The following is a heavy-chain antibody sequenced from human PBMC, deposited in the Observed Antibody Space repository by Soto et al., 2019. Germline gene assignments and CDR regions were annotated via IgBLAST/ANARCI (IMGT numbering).Heavy chain of an antibody. CDR1: GGTFSSYT. D-gene: IGHD3-10*01. CDR2: IIPILGMA. J-gene: IGHJ6*02. CDR3: ARGGYYGSGRPLNGMDV. V-gene: IGHV1-69*02. Sequence: QVQLVQSGAEVKKPGSSVKVSCKASGGTFSSYTISWVRQAPGQGLEWMGRIIPILGMANYAQKFQGRVTITADKSTSTAYMELSSLRSEDTAVYYCARGGYYGSGRPLNGMDVWGQGTTVTVSS.